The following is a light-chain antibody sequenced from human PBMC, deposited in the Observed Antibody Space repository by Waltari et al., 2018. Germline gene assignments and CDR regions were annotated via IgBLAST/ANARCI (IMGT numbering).Light chain of an antibody. V-gene: IGKV3-15*01. CDR3: QQYNKWPLT. CDR1: QSVTSN. CDR2: GAS. Sequence: EIVMTQSPATLSVSPGERATLPCRASQSVTSNLAWYQQKPGQAPRLLIYGASTRATGIPARFSGSGSGTEFTLTISSLQTEDFAVYHCQQYNKWPLTFGGGTKVEI. J-gene: IGKJ4*01.